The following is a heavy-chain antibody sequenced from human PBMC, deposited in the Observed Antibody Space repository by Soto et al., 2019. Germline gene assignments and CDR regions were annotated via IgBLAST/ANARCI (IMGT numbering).Heavy chain of an antibody. Sequence: GGSLRLSCAASGFTFSSYGMHWVRQAPGKGLEWVEVIWYDGSNKYYADSVKGRFTISRDNSKNTLYLQMNSLRAEDTAVYYCARKLGYCSGGSCYWYFDLWGRGTLVTVS. CDR2: IWYDGSNK. J-gene: IGHJ2*01. V-gene: IGHV3-33*01. D-gene: IGHD2-15*01. CDR3: ARKLGYCSGGSCYWYFDL. CDR1: GFTFSSYG.